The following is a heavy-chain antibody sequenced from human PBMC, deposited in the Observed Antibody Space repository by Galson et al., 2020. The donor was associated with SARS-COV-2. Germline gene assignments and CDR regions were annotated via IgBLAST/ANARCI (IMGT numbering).Heavy chain of an antibody. Sequence: GESLKISCAASGFTFSDYYMSWIRQAPGKGLEWVSYISSSGSTIYYADSVKGRFTISRDNAKNSLYLQMNSLRAEDTAVYYCARGSAAYYYDSSGLVDAFDIWGQGTMVTVSS. CDR3: ARGSAAYYYDSSGLVDAFDI. J-gene: IGHJ3*02. CDR2: ISSSGSTI. D-gene: IGHD3-22*01. V-gene: IGHV3-11*01. CDR1: GFTFSDYY.